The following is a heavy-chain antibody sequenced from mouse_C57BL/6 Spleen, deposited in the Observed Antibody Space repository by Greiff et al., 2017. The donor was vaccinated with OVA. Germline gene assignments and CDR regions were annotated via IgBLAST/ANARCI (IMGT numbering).Heavy chain of an antibody. D-gene: IGHD1-1*01. V-gene: IGHV1-55*01. CDR1: GYTFTSYW. J-gene: IGHJ2*01. CDR2: IYPGSGNT. Sequence: QVQLQQPGAELVKPGASVKMSCKVSGYTFTSYWITWVKQRPGQGLEWIGDIYPGSGNTYYNEKFKGKATLTADKSSSTAYMELRSLTSEDSAVYFCARRDGSSTGDYWGQGTTLTVSS. CDR3: ARRDGSSTGDY.